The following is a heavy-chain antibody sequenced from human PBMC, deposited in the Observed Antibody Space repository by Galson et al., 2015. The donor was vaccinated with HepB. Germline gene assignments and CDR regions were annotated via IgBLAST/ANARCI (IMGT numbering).Heavy chain of an antibody. CDR1: GYTFTNFY. CDR3: ARDLYDILTGSRLRGYDHFGMDV. D-gene: IGHD3-9*01. Sequence: SVKVSCKASGYTFTNFYIHWVRQVPGQGPECMGWVNPNSGATTYTPKFQDRLTMTRDTSLRTVYMELNRLTSDDTAVYYCARDLYDILTGSRLRGYDHFGMDVWCQGTAVTVSS. V-gene: IGHV1-2*02. J-gene: IGHJ6*02. CDR2: VNPNSGAT.